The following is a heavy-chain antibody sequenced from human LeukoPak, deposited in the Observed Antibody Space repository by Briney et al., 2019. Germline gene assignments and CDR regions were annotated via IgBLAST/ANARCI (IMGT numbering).Heavy chain of an antibody. Sequence: SETLSLTCGVSGGSISSNNWWTWVRQPPGKGLEWIGEISHTGSTNYNPSLESRVTMSVDTSKNLFSLSLSSVTAAATAVYFCARVTATTPFDYWGQGTLVTVSS. V-gene: IGHV4-4*02. D-gene: IGHD1-1*01. CDR3: ARVTATTPFDY. CDR2: ISHTGST. J-gene: IGHJ4*02. CDR1: GGSISSNNW.